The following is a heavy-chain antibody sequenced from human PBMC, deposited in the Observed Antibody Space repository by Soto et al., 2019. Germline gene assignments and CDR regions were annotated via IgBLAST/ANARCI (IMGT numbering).Heavy chain of an antibody. Sequence: PSETLSLTCTVSGGSISSYYWSWIRQPPGKGLEWIGYIYYSGSTNYNPSLKSRVTISVDTSKNQFSLKLSSVTAADTAVYYCARHRGYSYDNAYDYWGQGTLVTVSS. V-gene: IGHV4-59*08. CDR1: GGSISSYY. D-gene: IGHD5-18*01. CDR3: ARHRGYSYDNAYDY. J-gene: IGHJ4*02. CDR2: IYYSGST.